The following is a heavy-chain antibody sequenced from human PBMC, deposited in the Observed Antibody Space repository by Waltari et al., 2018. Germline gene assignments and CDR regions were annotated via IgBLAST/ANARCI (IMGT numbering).Heavy chain of an antibody. Sequence: QVQLQQWGAGLLKPSETLSLTCAVYGGSFSGYYWSWIRHPPGKGLEWIGEINHSGSTNYNPSLKSRVTISVDTSKNQFSRKLSSVTGADTAVYYCARVAVAGIDYWGQGTLVTVSS. CDR1: GGSFSGYY. J-gene: IGHJ4*02. CDR2: INHSGST. V-gene: IGHV4-34*01. CDR3: ARVAVAGIDY. D-gene: IGHD6-19*01.